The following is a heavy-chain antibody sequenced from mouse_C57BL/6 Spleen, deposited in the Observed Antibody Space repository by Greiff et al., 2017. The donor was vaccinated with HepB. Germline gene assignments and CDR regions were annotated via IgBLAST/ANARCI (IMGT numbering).Heavy chain of an antibody. CDR1: GYTFTSYW. CDR2: IDPSDSYT. D-gene: IGHD1-1*01. V-gene: IGHV1-50*01. Sequence: VQLQQPGAELVKPGASVKLSCKASGYTFTSYWMQWVKQRPGQGLEWIGEIDPSDSYTNYNQKFKGKATLTVDTSSSTAYMQLSSLTSEDSAVYYCARRTVVSMDYWGQGTSVTVSS. J-gene: IGHJ4*01. CDR3: ARRTVVSMDY.